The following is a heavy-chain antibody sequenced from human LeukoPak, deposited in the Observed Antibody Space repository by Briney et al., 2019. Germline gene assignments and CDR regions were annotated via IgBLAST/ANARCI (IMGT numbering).Heavy chain of an antibody. CDR1: GASISGYY. V-gene: IGHV4-59*01. CDR2: IHYSGST. CDR3: ARVLKAGNSGYYSDY. J-gene: IGHJ4*02. Sequence: SETLSLTCTVSGASISGYYWSWIRQPPGKGLECIGYIHYSGSTNYNPSLNSRVTISVDTSKNQFSLKVSSETATDTALYYCARVLKAGNSGYYSDYWGPGTLVTVSS. D-gene: IGHD3-10*01.